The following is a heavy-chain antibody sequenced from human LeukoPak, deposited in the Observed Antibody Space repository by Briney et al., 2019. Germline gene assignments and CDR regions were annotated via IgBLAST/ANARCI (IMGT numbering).Heavy chain of an antibody. V-gene: IGHV3-21*01. CDR3: ARVGAGLSFDY. D-gene: IGHD6-19*01. CDR2: ISSSSSYI. Sequence: NPGGSLRLSCAASGFTFSSYAMSWVRQAPGKGLEWVSFISSSSSYIYYADSVKGRFTISRDNANNSLYLQMNSLRAEDTAVYYCARVGAGLSFDYWGQGTLVTVSS. CDR1: GFTFSSYA. J-gene: IGHJ4*02.